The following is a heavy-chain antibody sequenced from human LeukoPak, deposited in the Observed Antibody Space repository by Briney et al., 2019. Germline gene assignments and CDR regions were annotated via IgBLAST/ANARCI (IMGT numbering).Heavy chain of an antibody. CDR3: ARAGGRGVIPPPRGAFDI. J-gene: IGHJ3*02. CDR2: IIPIFGTA. D-gene: IGHD3-10*01. CDR1: GYTFTSYG. Sequence: ASVKVSCKASGYTFTSYGISWVRQAPGQGLEWMGGIIPIFGTANYAQKFQGRVTITADKSTSTAYMELSSLRSEDTAVYYCARAGGRGVIPPPRGAFDIWGQGTMVTVSS. V-gene: IGHV1-69*06.